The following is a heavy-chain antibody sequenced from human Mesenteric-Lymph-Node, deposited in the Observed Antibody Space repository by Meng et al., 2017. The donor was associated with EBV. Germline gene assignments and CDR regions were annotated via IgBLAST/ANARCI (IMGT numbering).Heavy chain of an antibody. CDR2: IFHSGGT. CDR3: ARITFGGAIGD. V-gene: IGHV4-4*02. D-gene: IGHD3-16*02. CDR1: SGSISNSNW. J-gene: IGHJ4*02. Sequence: QVQLQGSGPGLVKPSGTLSLPCAVSSGSISNSNWWSWVRQPPGKGLQWIGEIFHSGGTNYNPSLKSRVTISVDKSKNQFSLKVNSLTAADTAVYYCARITFGGAIGDWGQGTLVTVSS.